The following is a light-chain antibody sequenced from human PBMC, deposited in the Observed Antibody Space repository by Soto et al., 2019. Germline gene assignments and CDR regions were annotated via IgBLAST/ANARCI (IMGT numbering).Light chain of an antibody. Sequence: ELTQPSSVSVSPGQTARITCSGDVLAKKYARWFQQKPGQAPVLVIYKDSERPSGIPERFSGSSSGTTVTLTISGAQVEDEADYYCYSAADNIFVVFGGGTKLTVL. CDR1: VLAKKY. V-gene: IGLV3-27*01. J-gene: IGLJ2*01. CDR3: YSAADNIFVV. CDR2: KDS.